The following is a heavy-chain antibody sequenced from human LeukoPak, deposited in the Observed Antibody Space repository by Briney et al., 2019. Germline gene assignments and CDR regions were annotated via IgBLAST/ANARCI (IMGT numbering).Heavy chain of an antibody. D-gene: IGHD4-23*01. V-gene: IGHV3-11*01. J-gene: IGHJ4*02. CDR1: GFTLSDYY. CDR2: VSNSGSTI. Sequence: PGGYLRLSCAASGFTLSDYYMSWIRQAPGRGLEWVSYVSNSGSTIYYADSVKGRFTISRDNAKNSLYLQMNSLRVEDTAVYYCARRGNAVVDYWGQGTLVTVSS. CDR3: ARRGNAVVDY.